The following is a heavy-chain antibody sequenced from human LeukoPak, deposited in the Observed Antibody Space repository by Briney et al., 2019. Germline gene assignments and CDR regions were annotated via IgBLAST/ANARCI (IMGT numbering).Heavy chain of an antibody. J-gene: IGHJ4*02. Sequence: GGSLRLSCAASGFTFSTYSMNWIRQAPGKGLEWVSYISSLSGTIYYADSVKGRFTISRDNAKNSLYLQMNSLRAEDTAVYYCARGGDSSGYYYYWGQGTLVTVSS. CDR2: ISSLSGTI. V-gene: IGHV3-48*01. D-gene: IGHD3-22*01. CDR3: ARGGDSSGYYYY. CDR1: GFTFSTYS.